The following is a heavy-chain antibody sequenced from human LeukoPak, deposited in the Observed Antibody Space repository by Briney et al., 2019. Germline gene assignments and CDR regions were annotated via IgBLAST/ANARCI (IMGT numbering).Heavy chain of an antibody. CDR3: ARVDSYGLSRWFDP. Sequence: SETLSLTCTVSGGSISSSSYYWSWIRQHAGKGLEWIGYIYYSGSTYYNPSLKSRVTISVDTSKNQFSLKLSSVTAADTAVYYCARVDSYGLSRWFDPWGQGTLVTVSS. V-gene: IGHV4-31*03. D-gene: IGHD5-18*01. CDR1: GGSISSSSYY. J-gene: IGHJ5*02. CDR2: IYYSGST.